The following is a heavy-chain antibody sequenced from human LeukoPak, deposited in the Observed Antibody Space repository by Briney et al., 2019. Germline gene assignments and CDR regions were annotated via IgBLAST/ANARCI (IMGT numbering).Heavy chain of an antibody. J-gene: IGHJ3*02. V-gene: IGHV4-39*01. Sequence: SETLSLTCTVSGGSISSSSYYCGWIRQPPGKGLEWIGSIYYSGSTYYNPSLKSRVTISVDTSKNQFSLKLSSVTAADTAVYYCARTSSGSPDALDIWGQGTMLTVSS. CDR1: GGSISSSSYY. CDR2: IYYSGST. CDR3: ARTSSGSPDALDI.